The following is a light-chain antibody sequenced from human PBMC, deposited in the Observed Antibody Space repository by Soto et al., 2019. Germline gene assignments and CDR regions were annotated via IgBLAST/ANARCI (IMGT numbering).Light chain of an antibody. CDR3: LQDINYPWT. J-gene: IGKJ1*01. V-gene: IGKV1-6*01. Sequence: IQMTQSPSAVSASVGDRFTITCRSSQGIGNALGWYQQKPGKPPKVLIYGASNLQSGVPPRFSGSGSGTDFTLAISSLQPEDSATYYCLQDINYPWTFGQGTKVDIK. CDR2: GAS. CDR1: QGIGNA.